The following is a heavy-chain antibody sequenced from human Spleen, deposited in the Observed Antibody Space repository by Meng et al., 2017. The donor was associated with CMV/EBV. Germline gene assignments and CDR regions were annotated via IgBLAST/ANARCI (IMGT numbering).Heavy chain of an antibody. CDR3: SRGVSLSVNGDLDF. CDR2: ITGSSTYI. Sequence: GESLKISCAAYGFTVRSNFMAWVRQAPGKGLEWVSAITGSSTYIYYADSVRGRFTISRDNAESSLYLQMNSLRTEDTAVYYCSRGVSLSVNGDLDFWGQGTLVTVSS. D-gene: IGHD4-17*01. J-gene: IGHJ4*02. CDR1: GFTVRSNF. V-gene: IGHV3-21*01.